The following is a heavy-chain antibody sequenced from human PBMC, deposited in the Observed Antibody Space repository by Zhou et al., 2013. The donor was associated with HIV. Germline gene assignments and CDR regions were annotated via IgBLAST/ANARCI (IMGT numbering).Heavy chain of an antibody. CDR1: GDTFRSSYA. D-gene: IGHD3-10*01. Sequence: QVQLVQSGAEVRKPGSSVKVSCRVSGDTFRSSYAITWVRQAPGQGLEWMGRIMPIFGVTDYAQKFKGRVTITAGKSTSTAYMELTTLGSGDTAVYYCARDPAGGSGEQKYYYYYMDVWGKGTTVTVSS. CDR3: ARDPAGGSGEQKYYYYYMDV. CDR2: IMPIFGVT. V-gene: IGHV1-69*04. J-gene: IGHJ6*03.